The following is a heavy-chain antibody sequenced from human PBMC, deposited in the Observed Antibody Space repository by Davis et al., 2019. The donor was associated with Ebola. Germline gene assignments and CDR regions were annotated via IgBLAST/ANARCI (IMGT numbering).Heavy chain of an antibody. J-gene: IGHJ4*02. CDR2: IYYSGST. CDR3: ARHEMDTANFDY. V-gene: IGHV4-59*08. Sequence: PSETLSLTCTVSGGSISSYYWSWIRQPPGKGLEWIGYIYYSGSTNYNPSLKSRVTISVDTSKNQFSLKLSSVTAADTAVYYCARHEMDTANFDYWGQGTLVTVSS. D-gene: IGHD5-18*01. CDR1: GGSISSYY.